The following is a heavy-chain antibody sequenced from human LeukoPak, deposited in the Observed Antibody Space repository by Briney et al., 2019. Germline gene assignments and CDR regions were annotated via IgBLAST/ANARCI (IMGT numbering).Heavy chain of an antibody. CDR1: GFTFSNSW. D-gene: IGHD5-24*01. V-gene: IGHV3-23*01. CDR2: IRADAVTT. Sequence: SGGSLRLSCAASGFTFSNSWMTWVRQAPGKGLEWVSGIRADAVTTYYADSVKGRFIISRDNSKNTVYLQMNSLSAEDAAVYYCVKDDGWVQYANWGQGTLVTVSS. J-gene: IGHJ4*02. CDR3: VKDDGWVQYAN.